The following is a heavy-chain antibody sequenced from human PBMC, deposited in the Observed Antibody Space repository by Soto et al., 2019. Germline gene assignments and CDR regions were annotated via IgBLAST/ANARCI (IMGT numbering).Heavy chain of an antibody. V-gene: IGHV3-7*03. Sequence: EVQLVESGGGLVQPGGSLRLSCAASGFTFSSYWMSWVRQAPGKGLEWVANIKQDGSEKYYVDSVKGRFTISRDNAKNSLYLQMNSLRAEDTAVYYCGQWLENSYFDYWGQGTLGTVSS. CDR1: GFTFSSYW. CDR3: GQWLENSYFDY. CDR2: IKQDGSEK. J-gene: IGHJ4*02. D-gene: IGHD6-19*01.